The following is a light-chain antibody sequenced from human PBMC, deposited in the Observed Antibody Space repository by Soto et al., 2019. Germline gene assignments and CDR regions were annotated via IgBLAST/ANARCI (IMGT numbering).Light chain of an antibody. CDR3: QQRTNWPLSIP. CDR2: DVS. CDR1: QSVSSSY. J-gene: IGKJ5*01. V-gene: IGKV3-11*01. Sequence: VLCQSLGTLSLSPGERATLSCRASQSVSSSYLAWYQQKPGQAPRLLVYDVSNRAAGIPARFSGSGSGTDFTLTISSLEPEDFAVYYCQQRTNWPLSIPFGQGTRLEIK.